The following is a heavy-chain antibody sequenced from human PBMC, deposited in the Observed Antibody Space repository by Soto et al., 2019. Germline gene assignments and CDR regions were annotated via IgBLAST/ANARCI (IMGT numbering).Heavy chain of an antibody. D-gene: IGHD5-12*01. V-gene: IGHV3-23*01. J-gene: IGHJ5*02. CDR3: AKRGRVATRGWFDA. CDR1: GFNFNIYA. Sequence: EVLLLESGGGLAQPGGSLRLSCAASGFNFNIYAMSWVRQCPGKGLEWVSAISGSGGDTYYADSVKGRFTISRDQPKNTLYLQVTSLRDEDTAVYYCAKRGRVATRGWFDAWGQGTLVTVSS. CDR2: ISGSGGDT.